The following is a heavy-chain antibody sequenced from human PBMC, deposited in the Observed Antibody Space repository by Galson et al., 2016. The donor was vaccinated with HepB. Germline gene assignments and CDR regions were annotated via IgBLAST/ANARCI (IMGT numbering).Heavy chain of an antibody. Sequence: SETLSLTCTVSGGSISSSSHHWGWIRQAPGKGLEWIGSIYYSGITYYSPSLESRVTMTVDTSKNQFSLKLSSVTAADTAVYYCARDYDDVWGRTPNWFFDLWGRGTLVTVSS. CDR1: GGSISSSSHH. V-gene: IGHV4-39*01. CDR3: ARDYDDVWGRTPNWFFDL. D-gene: IGHD3-16*01. CDR2: IYYSGIT. J-gene: IGHJ2*01.